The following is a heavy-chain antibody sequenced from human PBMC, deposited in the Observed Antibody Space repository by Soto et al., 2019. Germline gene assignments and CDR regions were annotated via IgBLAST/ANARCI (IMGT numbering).Heavy chain of an antibody. CDR1: GGSISSGGYS. CDR2: IYHSGST. Sequence: QLQLQESGSGLVKPSQTLSLTCAVSGGSISSGGYSWSWIRQPPGKGLEWIGYIYHSGSTYYNPSLKSRVTISVDRSKNQVSLKLSSVTAADTAVYYCARSLYYYDSSGDNWFDPWGQGTLVTVAS. V-gene: IGHV4-30-2*01. J-gene: IGHJ5*02. D-gene: IGHD3-22*01. CDR3: ARSLYYYDSSGDNWFDP.